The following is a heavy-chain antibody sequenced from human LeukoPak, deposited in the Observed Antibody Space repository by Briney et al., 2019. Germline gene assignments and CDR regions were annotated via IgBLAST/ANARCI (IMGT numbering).Heavy chain of an antibody. CDR2: ISAYNGYT. J-gene: IGHJ6*03. CDR3: ARNAGIAAAKPYYYYMDV. V-gene: IGHV1-18*04. D-gene: IGHD6-13*01. CDR1: GYTFAGYY. Sequence: ASVKVSCKASGYTFAGYYIHWVRQAPGQGLEWMGWISAYNGYTNYAQMLQGRVTMTTDTSTTTAYMELRSLRSDDTAVYYCARNAGIAAAKPYYYYMDVWGKGTTVTVSS.